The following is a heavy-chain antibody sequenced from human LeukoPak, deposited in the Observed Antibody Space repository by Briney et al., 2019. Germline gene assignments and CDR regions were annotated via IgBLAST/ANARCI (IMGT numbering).Heavy chain of an antibody. CDR2: ISRSSTYI. V-gene: IGHV3-21*01. CDR3: ARGYYYDSSVAY. CDR1: GFTFSTFG. J-gene: IGHJ4*02. Sequence: GGSLRLSCAASGFTFSTFGFNWVRQAPGKGLEWVSSISRSSTYISYADSVKGRFTISRDNARNSLYLQMDSLRVEDTAVYYCARGYYYDSSVAYWGQGTLVTVSS. D-gene: IGHD3-22*01.